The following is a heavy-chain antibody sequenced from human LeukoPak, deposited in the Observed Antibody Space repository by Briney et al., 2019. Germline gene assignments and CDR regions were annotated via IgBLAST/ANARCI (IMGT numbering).Heavy chain of an antibody. J-gene: IGHJ4*02. CDR3: ARDVDMSSSWDYFDY. CDR1: GGTFSSYA. V-gene: IGHV1-69*01. CDR2: IIPIFGTA. D-gene: IGHD6-13*01. Sequence: SVKVSCKASGGTFSSYAISWVRQAPGQGLEWIGGIIPIFGTANYAQKFQGRVTITADESTSTAYMELSSLRSEDTAVYYCARDVDMSSSWDYFDYWGQGTLVTVSS.